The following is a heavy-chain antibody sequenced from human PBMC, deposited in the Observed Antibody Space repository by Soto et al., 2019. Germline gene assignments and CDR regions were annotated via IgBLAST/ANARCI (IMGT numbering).Heavy chain of an antibody. Sequence: GGSLRLSCAASGFTFSFYPMSWVRQAPGKGLEWVSGISSSAGTTYYADPVKGRFTISRDNSKNTLYLQMDSLRAEDTAVYYCAKGLYYYDYSGILWFDPWGQGTLVTVSS. D-gene: IGHD3-16*01. CDR2: ISSSAGTT. CDR3: AKGLYYYDYSGILWFDP. J-gene: IGHJ5*02. CDR1: GFTFSFYP. V-gene: IGHV3-23*01.